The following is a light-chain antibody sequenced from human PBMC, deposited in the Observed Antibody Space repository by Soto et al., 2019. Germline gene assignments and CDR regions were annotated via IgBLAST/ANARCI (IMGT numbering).Light chain of an antibody. J-gene: IGKJ4*01. V-gene: IGKV3-15*01. CDR3: QQYYNWPLT. CDR1: QTVNNN. Sequence: EIVMTQSPATLSVSPGERATLSCRASQTVNNNLAWYQQKPGQAPRLLIYGASARATGIPARLSGSGSGTEFTLTISSLQSEDFAVYYCQQYYNWPLTFGGGTKVEIK. CDR2: GAS.